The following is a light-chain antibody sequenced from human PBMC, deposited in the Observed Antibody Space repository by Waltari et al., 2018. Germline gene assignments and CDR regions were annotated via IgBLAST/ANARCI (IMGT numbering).Light chain of an antibody. CDR3: SSYTSSGTVV. CDR1: NIDVGGSKF. V-gene: IGLV2-14*01. CDR2: DVT. J-gene: IGLJ2*01. Sequence: QSALTQPASVSGSPGQSIAISCPGTNIDVGGSKFVPWSQPPPGKAPKLMIYDVTKRPPGVSDRFSGSKSDNTASLTISGLQAGDEADYYCSSYTSSGTVVFGGGTKLTVL.